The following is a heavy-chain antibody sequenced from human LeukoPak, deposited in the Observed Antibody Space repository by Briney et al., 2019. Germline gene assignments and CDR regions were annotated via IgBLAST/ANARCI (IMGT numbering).Heavy chain of an antibody. D-gene: IGHD6-13*01. V-gene: IGHV3-66*01. CDR1: GLTVSSSY. Sequence: GGSLRLSCAASGLTVSSSYMSWVRQAPGKGLEWVSVIYSDGGTYYADSVKDRFTISRDNSKNTLYLQMNSLRAEDTALYYCARESSWSFDYWGQGTLVTVSS. J-gene: IGHJ4*02. CDR2: IYSDGGT. CDR3: ARESSWSFDY.